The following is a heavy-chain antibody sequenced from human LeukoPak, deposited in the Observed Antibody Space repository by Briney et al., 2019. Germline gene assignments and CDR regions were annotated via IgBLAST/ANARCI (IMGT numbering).Heavy chain of an antibody. J-gene: IGHJ4*02. D-gene: IGHD3-10*01. CDR2: ISSSGSTI. Sequence: GGSLRLSCAASGFTFSSYEMNWVRQAPGKGLEWVSYISSSGSTIYYADSVKGRFTISRDNAKNSLYLQMNSLRAEDTAVYYCARVGDINYFDYWGQGTLVTVSS. CDR3: ARVGDINYFDY. CDR1: GFTFSSYE. V-gene: IGHV3-48*03.